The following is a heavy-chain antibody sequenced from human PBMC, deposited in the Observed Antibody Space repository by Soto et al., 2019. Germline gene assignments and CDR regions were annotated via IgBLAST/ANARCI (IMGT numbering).Heavy chain of an antibody. CDR1: GDSFSSYA. D-gene: IGHD2-15*01. CDR3: ARKAGGGNYYNLDF. CDR2: IIPILTTA. V-gene: IGHV1-69*01. Sequence: QVQVVQSGAEVKKPGSSVKVSCKVSGDSFSSYAISWVRQAPGQGLEWMGGIIPILTTANYAQKFQDRVTITADESTSTAYMEVSSLTSEDTAVYYCARKAGGGNYYNLDFWGQGTQVTVSS. J-gene: IGHJ4*02.